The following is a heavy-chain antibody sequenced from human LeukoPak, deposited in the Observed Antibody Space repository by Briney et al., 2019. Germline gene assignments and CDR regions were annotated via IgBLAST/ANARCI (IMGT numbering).Heavy chain of an antibody. Sequence: GGSLRLSCAASGSTFGSYWMHWVRQAPGKGLVWVSRINSDGSSTSYADSVKGRFTISRDNAKNTLYLQMNSLRAEDTAVYYCARGVGYCSSTSCYWWFDPWGQGTLVTVSS. CDR2: INSDGSST. D-gene: IGHD2-2*01. J-gene: IGHJ5*02. V-gene: IGHV3-74*01. CDR1: GSTFGSYW. CDR3: ARGVGYCSSTSCYWWFDP.